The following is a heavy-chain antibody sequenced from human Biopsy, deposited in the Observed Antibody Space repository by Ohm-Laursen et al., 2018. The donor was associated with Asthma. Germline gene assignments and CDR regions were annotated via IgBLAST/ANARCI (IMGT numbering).Heavy chain of an antibody. CDR3: ARRITIFGVVQKDHGMDA. Sequence: SDTLSLTCTVSRGSMTPTSHYWDWIRQAPGKGLEWIGYISYGGKTSYNPSLKNRVTISRDTSKNQLSLRLTSVTAADTAVYFCARRITIFGVVQKDHGMDAWGQGTTVIVSS. D-gene: IGHD3-3*01. J-gene: IGHJ6*02. V-gene: IGHV4-39*01. CDR2: ISYGGKT. CDR1: RGSMTPTSHY.